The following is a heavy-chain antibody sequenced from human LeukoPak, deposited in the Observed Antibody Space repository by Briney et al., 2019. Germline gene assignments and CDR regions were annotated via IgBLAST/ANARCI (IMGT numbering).Heavy chain of an antibody. D-gene: IGHD1-26*01. V-gene: IGHV3-23*01. CDR2: ISGSGGST. J-gene: IGHJ3*02. CDR3: ARPRAGATGYDAFDI. CDR1: GFTFSSYA. Sequence: PGGSLRLSCAASGFTFSSYAMSWVRQAPGKGLEWVSGISGSGGSTYYADSVKGRFTISRDNSKNTLYLQMNSLRAEDTAVYYCARPRAGATGYDAFDIWGQGTMVTVSA.